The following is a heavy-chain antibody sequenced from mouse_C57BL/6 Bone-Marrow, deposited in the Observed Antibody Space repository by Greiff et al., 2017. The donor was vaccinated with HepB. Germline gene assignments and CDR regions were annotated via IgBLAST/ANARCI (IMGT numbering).Heavy chain of an antibody. CDR2: ISDGGSYT. Sequence: EVKLMESGGGLVKPGGSLKLSCAASGFTFSSYAMSWVRQTPEKRLEWVATISDGGSYTYYPDNVKGRFTISRDNAKHNLYLQMSHLKSEDTAMYYCARVTITTVVAEDYWGQGTSVTVSS. D-gene: IGHD1-1*01. J-gene: IGHJ4*01. CDR1: GFTFSSYA. V-gene: IGHV5-4*03. CDR3: ARVTITTVVAEDY.